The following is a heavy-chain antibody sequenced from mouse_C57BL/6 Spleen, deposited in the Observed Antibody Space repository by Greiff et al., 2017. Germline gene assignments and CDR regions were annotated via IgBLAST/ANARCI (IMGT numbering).Heavy chain of an antibody. V-gene: IGHV5-4*01. CDR3: ARDRQLRPSFAY. CDR1: GFTFSSYA. CDR2: ISDGGSYT. Sequence: EVKLVESGGGLVKPGGSLKLSCAVSGFTFSSYAMSWVRQTPEKRLEWVATISDGGSYTYYPDNVKGRFTISRDNAKNNLYLQMSHLKSEDTAMYYCARDRQLRPSFAYWGQGTLVTVSA. D-gene: IGHD3-2*02. J-gene: IGHJ3*01.